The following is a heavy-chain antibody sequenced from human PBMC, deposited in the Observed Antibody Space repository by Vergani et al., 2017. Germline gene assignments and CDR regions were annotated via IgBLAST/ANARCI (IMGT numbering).Heavy chain of an antibody. D-gene: IGHD3-10*01. V-gene: IGHV4-30-2*01. J-gene: IGHJ3*02. CDR2: IYHSGST. CDR1: GGSLSSGCYS. Sequence: QLQLPESGPGLVKPSQTLSLPCAVSGGSLSSGCYSWSWIRQPPGKGLEWIGYIYHSGSTYYNPSLKSRVTISVDRSKNQFSLKLSSVTAADTAVYYWASDYGSGMYSDAFDIWGQGTMVTVSS. CDR3: ASDYGSGMYSDAFDI.